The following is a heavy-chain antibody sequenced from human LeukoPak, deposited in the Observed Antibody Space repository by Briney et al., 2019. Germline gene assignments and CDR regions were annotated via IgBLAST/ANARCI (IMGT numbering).Heavy chain of an antibody. Sequence: SETLSLTCTVSGGHISTYYWSWIRQAPGKGLEWIGYIYYSGSTKYNPSLKSRVTISVDTSKNQFSLKLSSVTAADTAVYFCARGRHDITMIVVVMTSVSYYLDVWGKGTTVTVS. CDR3: ARGRHDITMIVVVMTSVSYYLDV. D-gene: IGHD3-22*01. CDR2: IYYSGST. V-gene: IGHV4-59*01. J-gene: IGHJ6*03. CDR1: GGHISTYY.